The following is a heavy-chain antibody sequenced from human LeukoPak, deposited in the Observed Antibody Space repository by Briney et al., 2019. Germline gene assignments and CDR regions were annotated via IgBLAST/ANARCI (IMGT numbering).Heavy chain of an antibody. V-gene: IGHV5-51*01. D-gene: IGHD6-13*01. CDR2: IYPGDSDT. J-gene: IGHJ6*03. Sequence: GESLKISCKGSGYSFTSYWIGWVRQMPGKGLEWMGIIYPGDSDTRYSPSFQGQVTISADKSISTAYLQWSSLKASDTAMYYCARHGQQLVLSYYYYYYMDVWGKGTTVTVSS. CDR3: ARHGQQLVLSYYYYYYMDV. CDR1: GYSFTSYW.